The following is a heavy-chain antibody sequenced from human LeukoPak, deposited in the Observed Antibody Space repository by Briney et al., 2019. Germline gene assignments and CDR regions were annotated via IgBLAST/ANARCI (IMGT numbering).Heavy chain of an antibody. V-gene: IGHV3-7*04. Sequence: GGSLRLSCAASGFTLSNFWMTWVRQAPGKGLEWVANIKHDGTETKYVDSVKGRFTISRDNAKNSLYPQMNSLRAEDTAVYFCARGRYSSGWYHDFWGQGALVTVSS. CDR3: ARGRYSSGWYHDF. D-gene: IGHD6-19*01. CDR1: GFTLSNFW. CDR2: IKHDGTET. J-gene: IGHJ4*02.